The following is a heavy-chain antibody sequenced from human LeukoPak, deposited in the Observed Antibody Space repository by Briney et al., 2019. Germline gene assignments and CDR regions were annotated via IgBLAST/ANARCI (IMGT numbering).Heavy chain of an antibody. CDR1: GFTFSSYA. CDR3: ATSSPLLKEYYDILTGPGY. J-gene: IGHJ4*02. D-gene: IGHD3-9*01. CDR2: ISGSGGST. Sequence: GGSLRLSCAASGFTFSSYAMSWVRQAPGKGLEWVSAISGSGGSTSYADSVKGRFTISRDNSKNTLYLQMNSLRAEDTAVYYCATSSPLLKEYYDILTGPGYWGQGTLVTVSS. V-gene: IGHV3-23*01.